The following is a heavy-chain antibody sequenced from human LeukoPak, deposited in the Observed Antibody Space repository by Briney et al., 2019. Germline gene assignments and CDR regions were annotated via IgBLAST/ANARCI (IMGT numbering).Heavy chain of an antibody. Sequence: PSQTLSLTCTVSGGSISSGDYYWSWIRQPPGKGLEWIGYIYYSGSTYYNPSLKSRVTISVDTSKNQFSLKLSSVTAADTAVYYCARGLWYYDSSGSFDYWGQGTLVTVSS. V-gene: IGHV4-30-4*01. J-gene: IGHJ4*02. D-gene: IGHD3-22*01. CDR1: GGSISSGDYY. CDR2: IYYSGST. CDR3: ARGLWYYDSSGSFDY.